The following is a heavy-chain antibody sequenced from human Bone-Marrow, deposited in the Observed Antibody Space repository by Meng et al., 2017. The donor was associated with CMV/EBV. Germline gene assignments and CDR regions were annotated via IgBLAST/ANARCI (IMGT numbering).Heavy chain of an antibody. CDR1: GYTFTGSY. Sequence: ASVKVSCKASGYTFTGSYIHWVRQATGQGLEWMGWMNPNSGNTGYAQKFQGRVTMTRNTSISTAYMELSSLRSEDTAVYYCARFGVVVPAAPGGNYYYGMDVWGQRTTVTVSS. J-gene: IGHJ6*02. D-gene: IGHD2-2*01. CDR3: ARFGVVVPAAPGGNYYYGMDV. CDR2: MNPNSGNT. V-gene: IGHV1-8*02.